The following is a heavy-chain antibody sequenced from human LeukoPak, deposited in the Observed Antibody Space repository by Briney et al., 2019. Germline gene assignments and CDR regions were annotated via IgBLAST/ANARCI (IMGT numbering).Heavy chain of an antibody. V-gene: IGHV3-7*03. D-gene: IGHD3-10*01. CDR2: IKQDGSEK. J-gene: IGHJ4*02. CDR3: ARDQWAYGSGSYYNDY. CDR1: GFTFSSYW. Sequence: GGSLRLSCAASGFTFSSYWMSWVRQAPGKGLEWVANIKQDGSEKYYVDSVKGRFTISRDNAKNSLYLRMNSLRAEDTAVYYCARDQWAYGSGSYYNDYWGQGTLVTVSS.